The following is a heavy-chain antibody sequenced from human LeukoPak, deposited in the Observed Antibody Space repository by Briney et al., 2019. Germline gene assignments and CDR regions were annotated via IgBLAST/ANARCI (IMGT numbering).Heavy chain of an antibody. CDR1: GFRVSDYY. CDR3: AKSRARRDGSAGSVDH. CDR2: ISGSNGRT. Sequence: GGSLRLSCAVSGFRVSDYYMSWVRQAPGKGLEWVSGISGSNGRTYYADSVKGRFTISRDNSKNTLYLQMNSLRAEDTAVYYCAKSRARRDGSAGSVDHWGQGTLVTVSS. J-gene: IGHJ4*02. V-gene: IGHV3-23*01. D-gene: IGHD2-15*01.